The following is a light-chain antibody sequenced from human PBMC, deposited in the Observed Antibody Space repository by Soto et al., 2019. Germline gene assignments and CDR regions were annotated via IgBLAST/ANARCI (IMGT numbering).Light chain of an antibody. Sequence: LTQPASVSGSPGQSITISCTGTSSDVGGYNYVSWYQQHPGKAPKLMIYDVSNRPSGVSNRFSGSKSGNTASLTISGLQAEDEADYYCSSYTSSSTYVFGTGTKVTV. CDR1: SSDVGGYNY. CDR3: SSYTSSSTYV. CDR2: DVS. V-gene: IGLV2-14*01. J-gene: IGLJ1*01.